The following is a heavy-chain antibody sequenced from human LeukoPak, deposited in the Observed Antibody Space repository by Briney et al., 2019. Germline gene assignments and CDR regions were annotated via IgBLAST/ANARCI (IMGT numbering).Heavy chain of an antibody. J-gene: IGHJ4*02. D-gene: IGHD3-10*01. CDR2: INPNSGNT. V-gene: IGHV1-8*01. CDR3: ARALWSTGGPIDY. Sequence: ASVKVSCKASGCTFTSYDINWVRQATGQGLEWMGWINPNSGNTGYAQKFQGRVTMTRNTSISTAYMELSSLRSEDTAVYYCARALWSTGGPIDYWGQGTLVTVSS. CDR1: GCTFTSYD.